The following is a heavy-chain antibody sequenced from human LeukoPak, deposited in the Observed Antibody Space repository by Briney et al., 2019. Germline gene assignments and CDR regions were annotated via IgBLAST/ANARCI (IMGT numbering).Heavy chain of an antibody. CDR2: INPNSGGT. V-gene: IGHV1-2*02. J-gene: IGHJ3*02. D-gene: IGHD1-26*01. Sequence: EASVKVSCKASGYTFTGYYMHWVRQAPGQGLEWMGWINPNSGGTNYAQKFQGRVTMTRDTSISTAYMELSRLRSDDTAVYYCAVRSGSESEGAFDIWGQGTMVTVSS. CDR3: AVRSGSESEGAFDI. CDR1: GYTFTGYY.